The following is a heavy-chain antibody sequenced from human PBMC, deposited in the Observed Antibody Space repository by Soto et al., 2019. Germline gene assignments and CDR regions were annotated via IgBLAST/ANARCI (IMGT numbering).Heavy chain of an antibody. D-gene: IGHD2-2*01. CDR3: ARSQGSSTSLEIFYYYYYGMDV. CDR2: IIPIPGTA. CDR1: GGTFGSYA. J-gene: IGHJ6*02. V-gene: IGHV1-69*01. Sequence: QVQLVQSGAEVKKPGSSVKVSYKASGGTFGSYAISWVRQAPGQGLEWMGGIIPIPGTANYAQKFQGRDTIAADESTSTAYMELRSLRSEDTAVYYCARSQGSSTSLEIFYYYYYGMDVWGQGTTVTVSS.